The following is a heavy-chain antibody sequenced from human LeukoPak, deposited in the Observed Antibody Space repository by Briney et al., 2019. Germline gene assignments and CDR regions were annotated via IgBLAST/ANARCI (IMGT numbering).Heavy chain of an antibody. J-gene: IGHJ4*02. CDR3: AKGSSSGWPYFFDY. V-gene: IGHV3-21*04. CDR2: ISSSNSYI. CDR1: GFTFSSYS. Sequence: GGSLRLSCAASGFTFSSYSMNWVRQAPGKGLEWVSSISSSNSYIYNADSVKGRFTISRDNAKNSLYLQMNSLRAEDTAVYYCAKGSSSGWPYFFDYWGQGTLVTVSS. D-gene: IGHD6-19*01.